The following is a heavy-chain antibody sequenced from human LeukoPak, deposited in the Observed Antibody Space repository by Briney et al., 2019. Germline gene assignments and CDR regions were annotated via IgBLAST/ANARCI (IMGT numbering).Heavy chain of an antibody. J-gene: IGHJ4*02. CDR2: IYTTGST. V-gene: IGHV4-4*07. Sequence: SETLSLTCTVPGGSISSYYWTWIRQPAGKGLGWVGRIYTTGSTYYNPSLKSRVTMSVDTSKNQFSLKLTSVSAADTAVYYCARVRWLQLGHFDYWGQGSLVTVSS. CDR3: ARVRWLQLGHFDY. CDR1: GGSISSYY. D-gene: IGHD5-24*01.